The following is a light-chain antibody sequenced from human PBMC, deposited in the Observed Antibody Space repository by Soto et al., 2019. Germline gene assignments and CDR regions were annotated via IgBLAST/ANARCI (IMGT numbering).Light chain of an antibody. CDR2: EVS. J-gene: IGLJ2*01. CDR1: SSDVGSYNL. CDR3: CSYAGSPTFVI. V-gene: IGLV2-23*02. Sequence: QSALTQPASVSGSPGQSITIPCTGASSDVGSYNLVSWYQQHPGKAPKLMIYEVSRRPSGISNRFSGSKSGNTAFLTISGLQAEDEADDYCCSYAGSPTFVIFGGGTKVTVL.